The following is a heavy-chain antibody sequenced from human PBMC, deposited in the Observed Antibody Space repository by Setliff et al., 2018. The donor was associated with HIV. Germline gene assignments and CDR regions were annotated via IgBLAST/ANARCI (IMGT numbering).Heavy chain of an antibody. Sequence: SETLSLTCTVSGGSISSYYWSWIRQPPGKGLEWIGSIYYSGSIKYNPSLESRVTISVDTSKNKFSLKLRSATTSDTAVYYCARDRGRGSGSPTRKYYYYGMDVWGQGATVTVSS. CDR2: IYYSGSI. CDR3: ARDRGRGSGSPTRKYYYYGMDV. V-gene: IGHV4-59*01. D-gene: IGHD3-10*01. J-gene: IGHJ6*02. CDR1: GGSISSYY.